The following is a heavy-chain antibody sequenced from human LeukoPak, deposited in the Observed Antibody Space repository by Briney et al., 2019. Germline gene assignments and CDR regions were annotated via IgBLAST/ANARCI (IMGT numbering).Heavy chain of an antibody. CDR3: ARWDCSSTSCRLFDY. Sequence: PGGSLRLSCAASGFTFSSYSMNWVRQAPGKGLEWVSYISSSSSTIYYADSVKGRFTISRDNAKNSLYLQMNSLRAEDTAVYYCARWDCSSTSCRLFDYWSQGTLVTVSS. J-gene: IGHJ4*02. CDR2: ISSSSSTI. V-gene: IGHV3-48*01. CDR1: GFTFSSYS. D-gene: IGHD2-2*01.